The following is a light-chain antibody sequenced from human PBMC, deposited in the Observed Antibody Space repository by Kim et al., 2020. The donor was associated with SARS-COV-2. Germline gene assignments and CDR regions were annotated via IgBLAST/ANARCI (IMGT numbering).Light chain of an antibody. V-gene: IGKV3-20*01. Sequence: EIVLTQSPDTLSLSPGERATLSCRASQVVSNNYLAWYQQKPGQAPSLLIYGASKRTTDFPDRFSGSGSGTDFTLTIDRLEPEDFAVYFCQQYGASPYSFGQGTKLEI. CDR3: QQYGASPYS. J-gene: IGKJ2*03. CDR2: GAS. CDR1: QVVSNNY.